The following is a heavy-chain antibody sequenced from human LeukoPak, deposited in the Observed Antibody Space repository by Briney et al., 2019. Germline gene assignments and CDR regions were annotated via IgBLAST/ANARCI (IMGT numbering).Heavy chain of an antibody. CDR2: VYYSGST. CDR1: GGPISSYY. Sequence: SETLSLSCAVSGGPISSYYWSWIRQPPGKGLEWIGYVYYSGSTNYNPSLKSRVTISVDTSKNQFSLKLSSVTAADTAVYYCARAPLIVGAIGWFDPWGQGTLVTVSS. D-gene: IGHD1-26*01. J-gene: IGHJ5*02. V-gene: IGHV4-59*01. CDR3: ARAPLIVGAIGWFDP.